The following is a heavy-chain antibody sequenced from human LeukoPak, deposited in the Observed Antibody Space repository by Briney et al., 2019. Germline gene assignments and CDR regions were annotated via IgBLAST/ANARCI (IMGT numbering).Heavy chain of an antibody. CDR3: ARTHSGSYRRRQPNAFDI. CDR2: IYHSGST. CDR1: GDSLNTNTW. V-gene: IGHV4-4*02. J-gene: IGHJ3*02. Sequence: PSETLSLTCAVSGDSLNTNTWWSWVRQPPGKGLEWIGEIYHSGSTNYNPSLKSRVTISVDKSKNQFSLKLSSVTAADTAVYYCARTHSGSYRRRQPNAFDIWGQGTMVTVSS. D-gene: IGHD1-26*01.